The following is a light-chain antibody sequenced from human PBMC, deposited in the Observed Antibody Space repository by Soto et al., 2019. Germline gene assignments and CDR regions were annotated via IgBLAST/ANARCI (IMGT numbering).Light chain of an antibody. CDR2: DVT. J-gene: IGLJ1*01. CDR3: CVYRGGIPRFYV. CDR1: HNDVGHENF. Sequence: QSALAQPASVSGSPGQSITISCTGTHNDVGHENFVSWYQQHPDKVPKLIIYDVTRRASGVSSRFSASKSGTTAYLAISGLRADDGVVYYCCVYRGGIPRFYVFGTGTKVTVL. V-gene: IGLV2-14*03.